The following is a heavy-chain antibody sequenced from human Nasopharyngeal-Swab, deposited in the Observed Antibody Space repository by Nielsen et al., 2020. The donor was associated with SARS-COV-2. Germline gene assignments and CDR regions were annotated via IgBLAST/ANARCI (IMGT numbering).Heavy chain of an antibody. J-gene: IGHJ4*02. V-gene: IGHV4-38-2*02. Sequence: SETLSLTCAVSGYSISSGYYWGWIRQPPGKGLEWIGYIYHSGSTYYNPSLKSRVTISVDRSKNQFSLKLSSVTTADTAVYYCARDRIYGGNSAFDYWGQGTLVTVSS. CDR2: IYHSGST. D-gene: IGHD4-23*01. CDR1: GYSISSGYY. CDR3: ARDRIYGGNSAFDY.